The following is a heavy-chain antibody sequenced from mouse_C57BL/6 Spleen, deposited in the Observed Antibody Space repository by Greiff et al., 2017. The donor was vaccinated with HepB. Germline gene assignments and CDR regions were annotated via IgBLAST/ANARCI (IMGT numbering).Heavy chain of an antibody. CDR3: ARDADDGPFAY. J-gene: IGHJ3*01. V-gene: IGHV7-1*01. CDR1: GFTFSDFY. CDR2: SRNKANDYTT. D-gene: IGHD2-3*01. Sequence: EVKLMESGGGLVQSGRSLRLSCATSGFTFSDFYMEWVRQAPGKGLEWIAASRNKANDYTTEYSASVKGRFIVSRDTSQSILYLQMNALRAEDTAIYYCARDADDGPFAYWGQGTLVTVSA.